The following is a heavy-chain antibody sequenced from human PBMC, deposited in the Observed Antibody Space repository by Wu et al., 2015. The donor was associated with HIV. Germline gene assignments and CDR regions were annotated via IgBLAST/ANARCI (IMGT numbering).Heavy chain of an antibody. CDR2: INTYNGHT. CDR1: GYIFTRFE. CDR3: AILQRIRGSFIRYFDY. J-gene: IGHJ4*02. Sequence: QVQLVQSGAEVKKPGASVKVSCKASGYIFTRFEITWVRQAPGQGLEWVGWINTYNGHTNYAQEFQGRVTMTTDTSSNTAYLEVTSLTSDDTAQYFCAILQRIRGSFIRYFDYWGPGNSGHRLL. D-gene: IGHD3-16*01. V-gene: IGHV1-18*01.